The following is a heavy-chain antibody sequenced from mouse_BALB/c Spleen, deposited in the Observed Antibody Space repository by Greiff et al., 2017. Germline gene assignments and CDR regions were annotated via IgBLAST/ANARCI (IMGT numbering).Heavy chain of an antibody. CDR1: GFTFSSFG. CDR2: ISSGSSTI. CDR3: ARSCNYYFDY. Sequence: EVQLVESGGGLVQPGGSRKLSCAASGFTFSSFGMHWVRQAPEKGLEWVAYISSGSSTIYYADTVKGRFTISRDNPKNTLFLQMTSLRSEDTAMYYCARSCNYYFDYWGQGTTLTVSS. J-gene: IGHJ2*01. D-gene: IGHD2-1*01. V-gene: IGHV5-17*02.